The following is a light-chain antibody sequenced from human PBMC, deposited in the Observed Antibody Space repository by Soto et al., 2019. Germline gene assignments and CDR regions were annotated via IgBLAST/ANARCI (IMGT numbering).Light chain of an antibody. V-gene: IGLV1-51*01. CDR3: GAWDSSLNVYV. J-gene: IGLJ1*01. CDR2: DNN. CDR1: ASNIGNDY. Sequence: QSVLTQPPSVSAAPGHKVTMSCSGTASNIGNDYVSWYRQLPGEAPQLLIYDNNRRPSGIPDRFSGSRSDTSATLGITGLQTGDEADYYCGAWDSSLNVYVFGTGTKVTVL.